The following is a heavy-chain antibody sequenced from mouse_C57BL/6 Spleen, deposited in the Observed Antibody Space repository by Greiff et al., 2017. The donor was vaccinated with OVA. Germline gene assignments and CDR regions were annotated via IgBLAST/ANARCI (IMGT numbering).Heavy chain of an antibody. CDR1: GFTFSSYA. J-gene: IGHJ4*01. CDR3: ARDNQGTGAMDY. V-gene: IGHV5-4*01. D-gene: IGHD3-3*01. CDR2: ISDGGSYT. Sequence: EVQLVESGGGLVKPGGSLKLSCAASGFTFSSYAMSWVRQTPEKRLEWVATISDGGSYTYYPDNVKGRFTISRDNAKNNLYLQMSHLKSEDTAMYYCARDNQGTGAMDYWGQGTSVTVSS.